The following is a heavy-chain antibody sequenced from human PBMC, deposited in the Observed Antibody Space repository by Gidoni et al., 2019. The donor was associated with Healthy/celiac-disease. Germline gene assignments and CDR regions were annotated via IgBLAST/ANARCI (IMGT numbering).Heavy chain of an antibody. V-gene: IGHV3-21*01. CDR2: ISSSSSYI. CDR1: GFTVSSYS. D-gene: IGHD3-10*01. J-gene: IGHJ3*02. Sequence: EVQLVESGGGLVKPGGSLRLSCAASGFTVSSYSMIWVRQDPGKGREWVSTISSSSSYIYYADSVKGRFTISRDNAKNSLYLQMNSLRPEDTAVYYCASEPYYGSGEDAFDIWGQGTMVTVSS. CDR3: ASEPYYGSGEDAFDI.